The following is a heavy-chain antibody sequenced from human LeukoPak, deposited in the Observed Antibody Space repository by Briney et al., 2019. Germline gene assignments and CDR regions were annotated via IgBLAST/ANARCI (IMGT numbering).Heavy chain of an antibody. Sequence: PSETLSLTCTVSGGSISSYYWSWIRQPAGKGLEWIGRIYTSGSTNYNPSLKSRVTISVDTSKNQFSLKLSSVTAADTAVYYCARDIGIYSSGWYDYYYGMDVWGQGTTVTVSS. V-gene: IGHV4-4*07. CDR1: GGSISSYY. CDR3: ARDIGIYSSGWYDYYYGMDV. J-gene: IGHJ6*02. D-gene: IGHD6-19*01. CDR2: IYTSGST.